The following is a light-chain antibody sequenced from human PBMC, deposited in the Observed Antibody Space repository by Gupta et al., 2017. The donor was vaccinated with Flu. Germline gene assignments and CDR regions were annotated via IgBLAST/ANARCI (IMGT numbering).Light chain of an antibody. Sequence: QSVLTQPPSASGTPGQRVTISCSGSSSNIGSNTVNWYQQLPGTAPKLLIYRNNQRPSGGPDRFSGSNSGTSASLAISSLQSEDDADYYCAEWDDSLHALYVFGTGTKLTVL. CDR3: AEWDDSLHALYV. CDR1: SSNIGSNT. V-gene: IGLV1-44*01. J-gene: IGLJ1*01. CDR2: RNN.